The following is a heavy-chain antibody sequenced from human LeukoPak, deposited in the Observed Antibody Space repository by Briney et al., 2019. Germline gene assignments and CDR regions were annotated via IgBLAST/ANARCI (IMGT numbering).Heavy chain of an antibody. J-gene: IGHJ3*02. CDR2: ISSSSSVI. D-gene: IGHD6-13*01. V-gene: IGHV3-48*01. Sequence: GGSLRLSCVASGFTFSSYSMNWVRQAPGRGLEWVSYISSSSSVIYYADSVRGRFTISRDNSKNTLYLQMNSLRAEDTAVYYCARLGSSSWGGAFDIWGQGTMVTVSS. CDR3: ARLGSSSWGGAFDI. CDR1: GFTFSSYS.